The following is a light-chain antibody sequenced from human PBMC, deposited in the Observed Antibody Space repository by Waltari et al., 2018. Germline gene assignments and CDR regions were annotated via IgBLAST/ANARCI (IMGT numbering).Light chain of an antibody. V-gene: IGLV3-1*01. CDR3: QAWDSSTVV. J-gene: IGLJ3*02. CDR2: QDI. CDR1: KLGDKY. Sequence: SYELTQPPSVSVSPGQTASVTCSGDKLGDKYTCWYQQKPGQSPVLVIFQDIKRPSGIPERFSGSNSGNTATLTISGTQPMDEADYYCQAWDSSTVVFGGGTKLTVL.